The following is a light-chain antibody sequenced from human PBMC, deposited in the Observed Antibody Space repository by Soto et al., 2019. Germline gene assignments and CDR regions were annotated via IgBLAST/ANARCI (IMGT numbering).Light chain of an antibody. Sequence: DIQVTQSPSSVSASVGDRVTITCRASQDINNWLAWYQQKPGKAPKILIYTTSTLQSGVPSRFSGSGSGPDCTPAISSLPPEDFATYYCQQANSFPLTFGGGTKVVIK. J-gene: IGKJ4*02. V-gene: IGKV1D-12*01. CDR1: QDINNW. CDR2: TTS. CDR3: QQANSFPLT.